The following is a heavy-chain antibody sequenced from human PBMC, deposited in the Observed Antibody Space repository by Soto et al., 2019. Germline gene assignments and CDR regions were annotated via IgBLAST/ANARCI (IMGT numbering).Heavy chain of an antibody. J-gene: IGHJ4*02. Sequence: EVQLVESGGGLVQPGGSRRLCCAASGFTFSNYWMHWVRQAPGKGLVWVSRIKSDVSTTSYADSVKGRFTISRDNAKNTLYLQMNSLRAEDTAVYYCARGGWGAYYFDYWGQGTLVTVSS. D-gene: IGHD1-26*01. V-gene: IGHV3-74*01. CDR1: GFTFSNYW. CDR3: ARGGWGAYYFDY. CDR2: IKSDVSTT.